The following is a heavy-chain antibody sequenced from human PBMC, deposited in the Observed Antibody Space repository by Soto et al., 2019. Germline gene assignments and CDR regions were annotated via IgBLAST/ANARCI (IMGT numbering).Heavy chain of an antibody. V-gene: IGHV4-59*01. CDR2: IYYSGST. CDR1: GGNISNYY. Sequence: SETLPLTCTVAGGNISNYYWSWIREPPGKGLEWIGYIYYSGSTNYNPSLKSRVTISVDTSKNQFSLKLSSVTAADTAVYYCARAGYSSSSIYYYGMDVWGQGTTVTVSS. D-gene: IGHD6-6*01. J-gene: IGHJ6*02. CDR3: ARAGYSSSSIYYYGMDV.